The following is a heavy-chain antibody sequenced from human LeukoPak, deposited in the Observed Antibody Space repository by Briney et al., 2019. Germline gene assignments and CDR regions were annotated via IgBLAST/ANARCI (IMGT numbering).Heavy chain of an antibody. CDR2: IYYSGST. V-gene: IGHV4-59*08. D-gene: IGHD6-13*01. J-gene: IGHJ5*02. CDR3: ARLELAAAGSRWFDP. CDR1: GGSISSYY. Sequence: SETLSLTCTISGGSISSYYWSWIRQPPGKGLEWIGYIYYSGSTNNNPSLKSRVTIAVDTSKNQFSLKLSSVTAADTAVYYCARLELAAAGSRWFDPWGQGTLVTVSS.